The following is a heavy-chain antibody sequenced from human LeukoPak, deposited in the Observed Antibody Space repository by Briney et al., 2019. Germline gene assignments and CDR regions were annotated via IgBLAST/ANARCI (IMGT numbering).Heavy chain of an antibody. V-gene: IGHV3-30*19. CDR2: ISYDGSNK. CDR1: GFTFSSYG. J-gene: IGHJ4*02. Sequence: GGSLRLSCAASGFTFSSYGMHWVRQAPGKGLEWVAVISYDGSNKYYADSVKGRFTISRDNSKNTLYLQMNSLRAEDTAVYYCARDDRLFQNDYWGQGTLVTVSS. D-gene: IGHD2-21*01. CDR3: ARDDRLFQNDY.